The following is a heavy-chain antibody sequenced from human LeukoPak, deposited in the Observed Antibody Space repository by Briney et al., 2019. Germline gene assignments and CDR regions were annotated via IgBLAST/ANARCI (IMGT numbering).Heavy chain of an antibody. V-gene: IGHV3-23*01. CDR2: ISGSGGST. CDR1: GFTFSSYG. J-gene: IGHJ4*02. Sequence: GGSLRLSCAASGFTFSSYGMSWVRQAPGKGLGWVSAISGSGGSTYYADSVKGRFTISRDNSKNTLYLQMNSLRAEDTAVYYCARRVRGVIISNFDYWGQGTLVTVSS. D-gene: IGHD3-10*01. CDR3: ARRVRGVIISNFDY.